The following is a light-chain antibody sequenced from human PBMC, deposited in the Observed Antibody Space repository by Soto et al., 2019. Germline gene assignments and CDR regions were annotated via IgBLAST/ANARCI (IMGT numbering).Light chain of an antibody. J-gene: IGKJ1*01. CDR2: AAS. Sequence: IQLTQSPSSLSASVGDRVTITCRASQGISSYLAWYQQKPGKAPKLLIYAASTLQSGVPSRFSGSGSGTDFTLTISSLQPDDFSTYYCQQYHSYWTFGQGTRWIS. V-gene: IGKV1-9*01. CDR3: QQYHSYWT. CDR1: QGISSY.